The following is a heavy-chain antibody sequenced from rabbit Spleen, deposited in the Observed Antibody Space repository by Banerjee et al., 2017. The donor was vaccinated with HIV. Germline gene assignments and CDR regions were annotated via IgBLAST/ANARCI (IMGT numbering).Heavy chain of an antibody. CDR3: ARDLPDIIGWNFGF. D-gene: IGHD1-1*01. CDR2: INTITGKA. J-gene: IGHJ3*01. CDR1: GVSFTDKDV. Sequence: EQLEESGGGLVKPEGSLTLTCKASGVSFTDKDVMCWVRQAPGKGLEWIGCINTITGKAVYATWAKGRFTISRASSTTVFLQMTSLTAADTATYFCARDLPDIIGWNFGFWGPGTLVTVS. V-gene: IGHV1S45*01.